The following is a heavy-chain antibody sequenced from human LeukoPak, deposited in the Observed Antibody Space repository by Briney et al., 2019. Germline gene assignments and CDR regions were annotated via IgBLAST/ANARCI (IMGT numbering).Heavy chain of an antibody. D-gene: IGHD2/OR15-2a*01. CDR3: AKDRTTSFDY. J-gene: IGHJ4*02. CDR1: GFIFSSYG. V-gene: IGHV3-30*02. Sequence: GGSLRLSCVASGFIFSSYGIHWVRQAPGKGLEWVAFIQYDGSNKYYADSVQGRFTISRDNSKNTLYLQMNSLRAEDTAVYYCAKDRTTSFDYWGQGTPVTVSS. CDR2: IQYDGSNK.